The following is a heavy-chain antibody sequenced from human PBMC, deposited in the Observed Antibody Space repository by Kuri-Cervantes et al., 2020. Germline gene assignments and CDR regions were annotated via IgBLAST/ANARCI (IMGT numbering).Heavy chain of an antibody. Sequence: SETLSLTCTVSGGSISSSGYYWSWIRQPPGKGLEWIGYIYYSGSTNYNPSLKSRVTISVDTSKNQFSLKLSSVTAADTAVYYCARDLGVATIRGNWFDPWGQGTLVTVSS. CDR2: IYYSGST. J-gene: IGHJ5*02. V-gene: IGHV4-61*08. CDR1: GGSISSSGYY. CDR3: ARDLGVATIRGNWFDP. D-gene: IGHD5-12*01.